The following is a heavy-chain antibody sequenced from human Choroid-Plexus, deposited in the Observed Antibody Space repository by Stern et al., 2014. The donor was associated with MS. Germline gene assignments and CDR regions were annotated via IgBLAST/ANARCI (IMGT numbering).Heavy chain of an antibody. Sequence: VQLVESGGGVVQPGRPLRLSCGAYGFTFGSCAMHWVRQAPGKGLEWGAGVSYDGSNKDYADSVKGRLTISRDNSQNTLYMQMSSLRPEDTAVYYCAKDRQYLTYFFDHWGQGSLVTVSS. V-gene: IGHV3-30*18. CDR2: VSYDGSNK. D-gene: IGHD2/OR15-2a*01. CDR3: AKDRQYLTYFFDH. CDR1: GFTFGSCA. J-gene: IGHJ5*02.